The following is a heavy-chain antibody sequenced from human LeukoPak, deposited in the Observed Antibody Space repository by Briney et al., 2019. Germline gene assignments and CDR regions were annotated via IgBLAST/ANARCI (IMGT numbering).Heavy chain of an antibody. CDR1: GYTFSSYG. V-gene: IGHV3-23*01. CDR3: ALLNYYGSGSYAY. Sequence: GGSLRLSCAASGYTFSSYGIHWVRQAPGKGLEWVSAISGSGETTYYADSVKGRFTISRDNSKNTLYLQMNSLRAEDTAIYYCALLNYYGSGSYAYWGQGTLVTVPS. D-gene: IGHD3-10*01. J-gene: IGHJ4*02. CDR2: ISGSGETT.